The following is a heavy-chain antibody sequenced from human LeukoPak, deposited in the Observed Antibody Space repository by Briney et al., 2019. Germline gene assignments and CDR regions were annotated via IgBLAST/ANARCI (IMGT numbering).Heavy chain of an antibody. V-gene: IGHV3-7*01. D-gene: IGHD1-26*01. CDR2: IKQDGSEK. CDR1: GFTFSSYW. CDR3: ARDFFPKWELGAFSKGAY. J-gene: IGHJ4*02. Sequence: GGSLRLSCAASGFTFSSYWMCWVRQAPGKGLEWVANIKQDGSEKYYVDSVKGRFTISRDNAKNSLYLQMNSLRAEDTAVYYCARDFFPKWELGAFSKGAYWGQGTLVTVSS.